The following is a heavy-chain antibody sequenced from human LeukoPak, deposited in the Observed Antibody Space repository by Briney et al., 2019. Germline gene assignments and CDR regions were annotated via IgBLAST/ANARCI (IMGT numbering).Heavy chain of an antibody. J-gene: IGHJ1*01. D-gene: IGHD4-17*01. CDR2: IYHSGST. V-gene: IGHV4-38-2*02. CDR3: AGASDYGDYVGYFQH. Sequence: PSETLSLTCTVSGYSISSGYYWGWIRQPPGKGLEWIGSIYHSGSTYYNPSLKSRVTISVDTSKNQFSLKLSSVTAADTAVYYCAGASDYGDYVGYFQHWGQGTLVTVSS. CDR1: GYSISSGYY.